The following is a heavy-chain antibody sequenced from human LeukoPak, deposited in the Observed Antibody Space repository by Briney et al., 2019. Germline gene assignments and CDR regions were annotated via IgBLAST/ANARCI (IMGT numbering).Heavy chain of an antibody. CDR1: GYTFTGYY. V-gene: IGHV1-46*01. Sequence: ASVKVSCKASGYTFTGYYMHWVRQAPGQGLEWMGIINPSGGSTSYAQKFQGRVTMTRDMSTSTVYMELRSLRSEDTAVYYCATSYKVTRGYAFDIWGQGTMVTVSS. CDR3: ATSYKVTRGYAFDI. D-gene: IGHD4-17*01. J-gene: IGHJ3*02. CDR2: INPSGGST.